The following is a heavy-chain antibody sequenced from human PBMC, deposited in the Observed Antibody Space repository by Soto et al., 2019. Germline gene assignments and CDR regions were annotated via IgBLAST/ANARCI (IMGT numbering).Heavy chain of an antibody. Sequence: PSETLSLTCTVSGGSISSGGYYWSWIRQHPGKGLEWIGYIYYSGSTYYNPSLKSRVTISVDTSKNQFSLKLSSVTAADTAVYYCARGRRDIVVADVHFDYWGQGTLVTVSS. J-gene: IGHJ4*02. CDR2: IYYSGST. CDR1: GGSISSGGYY. D-gene: IGHD2-15*01. V-gene: IGHV4-31*03. CDR3: ARGRRDIVVADVHFDY.